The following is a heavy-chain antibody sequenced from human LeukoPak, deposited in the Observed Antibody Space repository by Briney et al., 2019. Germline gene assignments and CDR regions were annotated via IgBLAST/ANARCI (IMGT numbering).Heavy chain of an antibody. CDR2: VSSNGAKT. CDR1: GFTFSSYA. D-gene: IGHD5/OR15-5a*01. V-gene: IGHV3-23*01. Sequence: GGSLRLSCAASGFTFSSYAITWVRQAPGKGLEWVSAVSSNGAKTYYADSVKGRFTISRDNSKNTLYLQMNSLRAEDTAVYYCARAMGRVWPDLVYYYGMDVWGQGTTVTVSS. CDR3: ARAMGRVWPDLVYYYGMDV. J-gene: IGHJ6*02.